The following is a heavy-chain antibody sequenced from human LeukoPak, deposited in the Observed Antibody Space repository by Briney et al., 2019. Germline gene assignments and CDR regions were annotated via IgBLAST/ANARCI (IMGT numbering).Heavy chain of an antibody. CDR1: GGTFSSYA. CDR2: IIPILGIA. Sequence: VASVKVSCKASGGTFSSYAISWVRQAPGQGLEWMGRIIPILGIANYAQKFQGRVTITADKSTSTAYMELSSLRSEDTAVYYCARGKDIVVVPAAIGYYYGMDVWGQGTTVTVSS. CDR3: ARGKDIVVVPAAIGYYYGMDV. J-gene: IGHJ6*02. V-gene: IGHV1-69*04. D-gene: IGHD2-2*01.